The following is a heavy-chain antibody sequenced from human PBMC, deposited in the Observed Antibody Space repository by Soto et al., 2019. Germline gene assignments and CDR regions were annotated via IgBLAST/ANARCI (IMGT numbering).Heavy chain of an antibody. CDR3: TTDVRWEGGPTS. Sequence: EVQLVESGGGLVKPGGSLRLSCAASGFTFSNAWMSWVRQAPGKGLEWVGRIKSKTDGGTTDYAAPVKGRFTISRDDSKNTLYLQMNSLKTEDTAVYYCTTDVRWEGGPTSWGQGTLVTVSS. CDR1: GFTFSNAW. V-gene: IGHV3-15*01. D-gene: IGHD1-26*01. CDR2: IKSKTDGGTT. J-gene: IGHJ1*01.